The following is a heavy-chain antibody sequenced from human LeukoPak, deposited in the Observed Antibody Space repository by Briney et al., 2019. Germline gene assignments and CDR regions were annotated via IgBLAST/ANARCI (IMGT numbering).Heavy chain of an antibody. J-gene: IGHJ3*02. V-gene: IGHV3-13*01. Sequence: GGSLRLSCAASGFPFRSYDMHWVRQPTGKGLEWVSAIGTGGDTYYPDSVKGRFTVVRENAKNTVYLQLSSLRAGDTAMYYCARRSAAAGVDGFDTWGQGTVVIVSS. D-gene: IGHD6-13*01. CDR2: IGTGGDT. CDR3: ARRSAAAGVDGFDT. CDR1: GFPFRSYD.